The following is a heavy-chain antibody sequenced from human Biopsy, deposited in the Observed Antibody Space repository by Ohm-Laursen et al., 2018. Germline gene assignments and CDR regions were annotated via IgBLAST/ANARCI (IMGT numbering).Heavy chain of an antibody. D-gene: IGHD2-15*01. J-gene: IGHJ1*01. V-gene: IGHV1-2*02. Sequence: ASVKVSCKASGYTFTGQYLHWVRQVPGQGLEWMGWINPYSGTTKFAQDFQGRVTMTRDTSITTAYMELRRLRSDGTAVYYCAKGQDLRGGAEYFQHWGQGALVTVSS. CDR3: AKGQDLRGGAEYFQH. CDR2: INPYSGTT. CDR1: GYTFTGQY.